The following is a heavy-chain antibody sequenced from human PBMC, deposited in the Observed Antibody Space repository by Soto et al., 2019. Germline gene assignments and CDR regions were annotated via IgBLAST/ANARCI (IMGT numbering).Heavy chain of an antibody. CDR3: AREGNGSGSLTSAYFDY. CDR1: GGSISSGGYY. V-gene: IGHV4-31*03. CDR2: IYYSGST. Sequence: SETLSLTCTVSGGSISSGGYYWSWIRQHPGKGLEWIGYIYYSGSTYYNPSLKSRVTISVDTSKNQFSLKLSSVTAADTAVYYCAREGNGSGSLTSAYFDYWGRGTLVTVSS. J-gene: IGHJ4*02. D-gene: IGHD3-10*01.